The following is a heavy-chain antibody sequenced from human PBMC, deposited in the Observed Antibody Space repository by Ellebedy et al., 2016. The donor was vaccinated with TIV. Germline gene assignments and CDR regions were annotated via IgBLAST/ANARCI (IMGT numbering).Heavy chain of an antibody. CDR1: GYTFTGYY. CDR3: ARESGRYSSGLDNWFDP. V-gene: IGHV1-2*02. CDR2: INLNSGGT. D-gene: IGHD6-19*01. Sequence: AASVKVSCKASGYTFTGYYMHWVRQAPGQGLEWMGWINLNSGGTNYAQKFQGRVTMTRDTSISTAYMELRRLRSEDTAVYYCARESGRYSSGLDNWFDPWGQGTLVTVSS. J-gene: IGHJ5*02.